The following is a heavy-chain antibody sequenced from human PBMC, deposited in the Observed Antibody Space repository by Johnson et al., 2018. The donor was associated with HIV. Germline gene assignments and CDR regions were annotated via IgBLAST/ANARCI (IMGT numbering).Heavy chain of an antibody. V-gene: IGHV3-33*01. CDR2: IWYDGSNK. D-gene: IGHD6-6*01. Sequence: VQLVESGGGLVQPGGSLRLSCAASGFTFSSYGMHWVRQAPGKGLEWVAVIWYDGSNKYYADSVKGGFTISRDNAKNSLYLQMNSLRAEDTPVYYCARGGGIAARPRAFGIWGQGTMVTVSS. CDR3: ARGGGIAARPRAFGI. CDR1: GFTFSSYG. J-gene: IGHJ3*02.